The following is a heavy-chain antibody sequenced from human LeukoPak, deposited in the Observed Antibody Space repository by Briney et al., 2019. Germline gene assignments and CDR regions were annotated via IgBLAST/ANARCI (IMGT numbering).Heavy chain of an antibody. V-gene: IGHV3-30*02. CDR3: AGPSLRFLQRLTPYYYYMDV. CDR1: GFTFSNYG. Sequence: PGGSLRLSCAASGFTFSNYGMHWVRQAPGKGLEWVAFIRYDGSNKYYADSVKGRFTISRDNSKNTLFLQMSSLRGEDTAVYYCAGPSLRFLQRLTPYYYYMDVWGKGTTVTVSS. J-gene: IGHJ6*03. CDR2: IRYDGSNK. D-gene: IGHD3-3*01.